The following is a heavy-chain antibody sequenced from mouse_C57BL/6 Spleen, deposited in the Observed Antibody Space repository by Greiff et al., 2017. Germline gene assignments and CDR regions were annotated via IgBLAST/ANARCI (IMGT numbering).Heavy chain of an antibody. V-gene: IGHV1-26*01. D-gene: IGHD2-4*01. CDR1: GYTFTDYY. Sequence: VQLQQSGPELVKPGASVQISCKASGYTFTDYYMNWVKQSHGKSLEWIGDINPNNGGTSYNQKFKGKATLTVDKSSSTAYMELRSLTSEDSAVYYCAREGIYYDYTERFAYWGQGTLVTVSA. J-gene: IGHJ3*01. CDR3: AREGIYYDYTERFAY. CDR2: INPNNGGT.